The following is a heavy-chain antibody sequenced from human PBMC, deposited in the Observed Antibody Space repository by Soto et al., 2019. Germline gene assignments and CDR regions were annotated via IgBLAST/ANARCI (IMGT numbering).Heavy chain of an antibody. J-gene: IGHJ6*02. Sequence: NPSETLSLTCTVSGGSISSGGYYWSWIRQHPGKGLEWIGYIYYSGSTYYNPSLKSRVTISVDTSKNQFSLKLSSVTAADTAVYYCATVMGITIFGVVNHYYYGMDVWGQGTTVTVSS. D-gene: IGHD3-3*01. CDR3: ATVMGITIFGVVNHYYYGMDV. CDR1: GGSISSGGYY. V-gene: IGHV4-31*03. CDR2: IYYSGST.